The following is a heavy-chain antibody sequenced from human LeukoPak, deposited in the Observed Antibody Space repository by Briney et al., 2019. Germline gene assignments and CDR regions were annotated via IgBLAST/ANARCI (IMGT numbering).Heavy chain of an antibody. CDR2: IYYSGST. CDR3: ARVAGYFDL. V-gene: IGHV4-59*01. CDR1: GGSISSYY. J-gene: IGHJ2*01. Sequence: SETLSLTCPVSGGSISSYYWSWIRQPPGKGLEWIGYIYYSGSTNYNPSLKSRVTISVDTSKNQFSLKLSSVTAADTAVYYCARVAGYFDLWGRGTLVTVSS.